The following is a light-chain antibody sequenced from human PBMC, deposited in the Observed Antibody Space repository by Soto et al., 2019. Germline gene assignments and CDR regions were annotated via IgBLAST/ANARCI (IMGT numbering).Light chain of an antibody. CDR2: EVT. Sequence: QSALIQPASVSGSPGQSITISCTGTSRDVGGYDLVSWYQKHPGEAPKLKIYEVTNRPSGVSYRFSGSKSGNTASLTISGLQAEDEADYYCTSYASSSTLVFGGGTKLTVL. V-gene: IGLV2-14*01. CDR3: TSYASSSTLV. CDR1: SRDVGGYDL. J-gene: IGLJ2*01.